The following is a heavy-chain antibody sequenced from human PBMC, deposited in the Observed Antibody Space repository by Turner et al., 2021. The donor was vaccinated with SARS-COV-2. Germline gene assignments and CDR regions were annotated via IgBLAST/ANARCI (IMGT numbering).Heavy chain of an antibody. CDR3: ARESVNNWVDP. CDR1: GVSMNSNY. CDR2: IYYRGST. D-gene: IGHD3-3*01. J-gene: IGHJ5*02. Sequence: QLRLQESDPGRVNPSETLSLTCTVSGVSMNSNYWSWIRQPPGKRLEWIGYIYYRGSTNYNPYLRSRVNISVDTYKNQFSRKLTSVTAADTAIYYWARESVNNWVDPWGQGTLVTVSS. V-gene: IGHV4-59*01.